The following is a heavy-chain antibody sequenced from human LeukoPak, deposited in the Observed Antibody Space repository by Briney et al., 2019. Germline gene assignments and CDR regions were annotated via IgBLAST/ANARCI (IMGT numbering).Heavy chain of an antibody. CDR1: GYRFTSYA. Sequence: GASVKVSCKASGYRFTSYAMHWVRQAPGQSLEWMGWIKAGNGNTKYSQEFQGRVTMTTDTSTSTAYMELRSLRSDDTAVYYCARAGHYYYDSSGYWGDNWFDPWGQGTLVTVSS. CDR2: IKAGNGNT. CDR3: ARAGHYYYDSSGYWGDNWFDP. J-gene: IGHJ5*02. D-gene: IGHD3-22*01. V-gene: IGHV1-3*01.